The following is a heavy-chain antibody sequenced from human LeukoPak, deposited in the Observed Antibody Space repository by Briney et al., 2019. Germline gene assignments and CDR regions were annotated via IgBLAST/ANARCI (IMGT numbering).Heavy chain of an antibody. J-gene: IGHJ6*02. CDR1: GGSISSYY. V-gene: IGHV4-59*12. CDR2: IYYSGST. D-gene: IGHD5-12*01. Sequence: PSETLSLTCTVSGGSISSYYWSWIRQPPGKGLEWIGYIYYSGSTNYNPSLKSRVTISVDRSKNQFSLKLSSVTAADTAVYYCARDRRYSGYDFYYYYGMDVWGQGTTVTVSS. CDR3: ARDRRYSGYDFYYYYGMDV.